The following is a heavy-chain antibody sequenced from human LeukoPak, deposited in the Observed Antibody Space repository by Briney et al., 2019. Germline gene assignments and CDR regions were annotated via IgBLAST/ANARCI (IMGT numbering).Heavy chain of an antibody. J-gene: IGHJ4*02. CDR2: IIPIFGIA. CDR1: GGTFSSYA. D-gene: IGHD5-18*01. Sequence: SVKVSCKASGGTFSSYAISWVRQSPGQGLEWMRRIIPIFGIATYAKKFPGRVTITADKSTRTAYMELSSLRSEDTAVYYCASPREYTAMGQFDYWGQGALVTVSS. CDR3: ASPREYTAMGQFDY. V-gene: IGHV1-69*04.